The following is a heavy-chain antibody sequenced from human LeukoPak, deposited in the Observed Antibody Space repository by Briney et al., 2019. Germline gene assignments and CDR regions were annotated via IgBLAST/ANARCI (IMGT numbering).Heavy chain of an antibody. D-gene: IGHD1-26*01. Sequence: SGPTLVNPTQTLTLTCTFSGFSLSTNEVGVGWIRQPPGKALEGLALIYGNDDKRYSPSLKSRLTITKDTSKNQVVLTMTNMDPVDTATYYCAHRRGIVGHGYYFDYWGQGTLVTVSS. CDR3: AHRRGIVGHGYYFDY. J-gene: IGHJ4*02. CDR2: IYGNDDK. V-gene: IGHV2-5*01. CDR1: GFSLSTNEVG.